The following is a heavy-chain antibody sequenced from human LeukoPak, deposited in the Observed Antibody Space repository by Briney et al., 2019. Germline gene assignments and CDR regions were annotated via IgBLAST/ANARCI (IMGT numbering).Heavy chain of an antibody. V-gene: IGHV3-30*18. CDR1: GFTFSRYG. CDR2: ISYDGSNK. Sequence: GRSLRLSCAASGFTFSRYGMHWVRQAPGKGLEWVAVISYDGSNKYYADSVKGRFTISRDNSKNTLYLQMNSLRAEDTAVYYCAKDTGYDYGDFNFDYWGQGTLVTVSS. CDR3: AKDTGYDYGDFNFDY. D-gene: IGHD4-17*01. J-gene: IGHJ4*02.